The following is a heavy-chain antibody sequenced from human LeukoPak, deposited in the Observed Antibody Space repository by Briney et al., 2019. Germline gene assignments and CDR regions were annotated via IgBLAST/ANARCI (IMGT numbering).Heavy chain of an antibody. J-gene: IGHJ4*02. V-gene: IGHV4-59*01. D-gene: IGHD3-22*01. CDR1: GGSISSYY. Sequence: SETLSLTCTVSGGSISSYYWDWIRQPPGKGLEWIGYISYSGYTYYNPSLKSRVTISLDTSKNQFSLKLSSVTAADTAVYYCARDDYYDSVGSYSGFDYWGQGTLVTVSS. CDR2: ISYSGYT. CDR3: ARDDYYDSVGSYSGFDY.